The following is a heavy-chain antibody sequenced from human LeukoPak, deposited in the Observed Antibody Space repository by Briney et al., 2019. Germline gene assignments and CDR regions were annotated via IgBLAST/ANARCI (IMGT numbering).Heavy chain of an antibody. J-gene: IGHJ6*02. D-gene: IGHD3-3*02. CDR2: ISYDGSNK. V-gene: IGHV3-30*18. CDR3: AKDSMDYGMDV. Sequence: GGSLRLSCAASGFTFSSYGMHCVRQAPGKGLEWVAVISYDGSNKYYADSVKGRFTISRDNSKNTLYLQMNSLRAEDTAVYYCAKDSMDYGMDVWGQGTTVTVSS. CDR1: GFTFSSYG.